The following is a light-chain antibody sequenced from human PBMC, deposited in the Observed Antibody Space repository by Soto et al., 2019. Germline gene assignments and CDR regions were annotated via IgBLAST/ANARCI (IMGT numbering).Light chain of an antibody. Sequence: QSALTQPPSASGSPGQSVTISCTGTSSDVGGYNYVSWYQQHPGKAPKVMIYDVNKRPSGVPDRFSGSKSGNTASLTVSGLQAEDEADYYSSSHAGSDNPFVFGPGTTVTVL. CDR2: DVN. J-gene: IGLJ1*01. CDR1: SSDVGGYNY. V-gene: IGLV2-8*01. CDR3: SSHAGSDNPFV.